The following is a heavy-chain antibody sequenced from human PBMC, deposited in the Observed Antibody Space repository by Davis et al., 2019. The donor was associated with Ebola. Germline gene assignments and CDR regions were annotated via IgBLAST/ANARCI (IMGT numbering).Heavy chain of an antibody. CDR1: GFMFSSYA. V-gene: IGHV3-64*04. CDR3: AKTAIGYDSSGYYAGYYFDY. D-gene: IGHD3-22*01. CDR2: ITNNGGST. J-gene: IGHJ4*02. Sequence: ESLKISCSVSGFMFSSYAMHWVRQAPGKGLQYVSGITNNGGSTYYADSVKGRFIISRDNSKNTLYLQMNSLRAEDTAVYYCAKTAIGYDSSGYYAGYYFDYWGQGTLVTVSS.